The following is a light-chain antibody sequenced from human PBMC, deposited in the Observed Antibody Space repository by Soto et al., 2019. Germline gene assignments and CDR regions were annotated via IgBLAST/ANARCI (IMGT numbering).Light chain of an antibody. CDR3: QQYGSSPRT. CDR1: QRVTSSY. Sequence: EIVLTQSPGTLSLSPGEKATLSCRASQRVTSSYLAWYQQKPGQAPRLLIYGASFRATGIPDRVSGSGSGTDFTLTISRLEPEDFAMFYCQQYGSSPRTFGQGTKVEIK. V-gene: IGKV3-20*01. CDR2: GAS. J-gene: IGKJ1*01.